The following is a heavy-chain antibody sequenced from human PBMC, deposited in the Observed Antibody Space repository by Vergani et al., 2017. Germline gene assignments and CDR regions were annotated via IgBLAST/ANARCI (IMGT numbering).Heavy chain of an antibody. CDR1: GNSIISRSYY. D-gene: IGHD3-16*01. Sequence: QMQLQESGPGLVKASETLSLTCTVSGNSIISRSYYWGWIRQPPGKGLEWIGSIYNSGNGDSSSSLQSRVTITADTSKNQFSLSLTSVPAADTAVYYCASGKYYSDSTSHFRGRYFDVWGRGTLVTVPS. J-gene: IGHJ2*01. CDR3: ASGKYYSDSTSHFRGRYFDV. V-gene: IGHV4-39*01. CDR2: IYNSGNG.